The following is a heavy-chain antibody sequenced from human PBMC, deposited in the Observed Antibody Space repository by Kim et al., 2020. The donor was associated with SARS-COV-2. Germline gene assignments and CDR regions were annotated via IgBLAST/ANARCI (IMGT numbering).Heavy chain of an antibody. J-gene: IGHJ4*02. CDR1: GGSISSGGYY. D-gene: IGHD3-22*01. V-gene: IGHV4-31*03. Sequence: SETLSLTCTVSGGSISSGGYYWSWIRQHPGKGLEWIGYIYYSGSTYYNPSLKSRVTISVDTSKNQFSLKLSSVTAADTAVYYCAREHFYYYDSSGYPPSLYYFDYWGQGTLVTVSS. CDR3: AREHFYYYDSSGYPPSLYYFDY. CDR2: IYYSGST.